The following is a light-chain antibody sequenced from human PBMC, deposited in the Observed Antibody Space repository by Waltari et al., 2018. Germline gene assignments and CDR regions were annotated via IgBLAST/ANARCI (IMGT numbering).Light chain of an antibody. V-gene: IGLV1-40*01. CDR1: SSNIGAGYG. CDR3: QSYDSSLGVV. Sequence: QSVLTPPPSVSGAPGQRVIISCTGSSSNIGAGYGEHWYQQLPRTAPKLLIYGNSNRPSGVPARFSGSKSGTSAALAITGLQAEDEADYYGQSYDSSLGVVFGGGTKLTVL. CDR2: GNS. J-gene: IGLJ2*01.